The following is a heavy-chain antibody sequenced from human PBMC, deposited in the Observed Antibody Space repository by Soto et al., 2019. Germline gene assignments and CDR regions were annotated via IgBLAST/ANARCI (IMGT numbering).Heavy chain of an antibody. Sequence: ASVKVSCKASGGTFSSYAISWVRQAPGQGLEWMGGIIPDSGSSNNAQKFEDRVTMTSDTSINTAYMEMSGLRSDDIAVYYCARNGGGSGNYYSIDLWGPGTLVTVSS. D-gene: IGHD3-22*01. V-gene: IGHV1-2*02. CDR1: GGTFSSYA. CDR2: IIPDSGSS. CDR3: ARNGGGSGNYYSIDL. J-gene: IGHJ5*02.